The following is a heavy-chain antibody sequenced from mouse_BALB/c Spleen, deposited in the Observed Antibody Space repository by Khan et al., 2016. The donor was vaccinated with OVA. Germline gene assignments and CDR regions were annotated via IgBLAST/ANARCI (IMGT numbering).Heavy chain of an antibody. Sequence: DLVKPGTSVKLSCKASGYTFTSYWINWIKQRPGQGPEWIGRIGPGSSNTYYSEMFTGKAALTVATSSTTAYIQLSSLSSEDSAVLCCARENYYGRTYYAMDYWGQGTSVTVSS. CDR2: IGPGSSNT. J-gene: IGHJ4*01. V-gene: IGHV1S41*01. D-gene: IGHD1-1*01. CDR1: GYTFTSYW. CDR3: ARENYYGRTYYAMDY.